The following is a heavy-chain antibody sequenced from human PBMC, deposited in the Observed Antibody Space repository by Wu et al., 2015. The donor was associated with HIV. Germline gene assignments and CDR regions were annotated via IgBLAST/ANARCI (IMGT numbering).Heavy chain of an antibody. CDR2: ISARNGNT. Sequence: QVQLVQSGGEVKKPGASVKVSCKASGYSFVRYSLNWVRQAPGEGLEWMGWISARNGNTKYGQKFKARLTLTTDAASSTAYMELKSLRSDDTAVYFCARGHYYDSSSSPMYWGPGTRVTVSS. J-gene: IGHJ4*02. CDR3: ARGHYYDSSSSPMY. CDR1: GYSFVRYS. D-gene: IGHD3-22*01. V-gene: IGHV1-18*01.